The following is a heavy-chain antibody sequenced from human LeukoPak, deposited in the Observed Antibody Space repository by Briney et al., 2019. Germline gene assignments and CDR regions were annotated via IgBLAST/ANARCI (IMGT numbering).Heavy chain of an antibody. CDR1: GFTFNNYW. D-gene: IGHD3-22*01. CDR2: INNDGSSA. Sequence: GGSLRLSCAASGFTFNNYWIHWVRQVPGKGLVWVSRINNDGSSASYVDSVKGRFTISRDNAKNTLFLQMNSLRAEDTAVYYCARVPGYDSSGYFDYWGQGTLVTVSS. J-gene: IGHJ4*02. CDR3: ARVPGYDSSGYFDY. V-gene: IGHV3-74*01.